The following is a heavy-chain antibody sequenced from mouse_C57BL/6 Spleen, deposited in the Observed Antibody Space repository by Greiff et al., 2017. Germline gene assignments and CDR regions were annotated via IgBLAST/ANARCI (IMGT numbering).Heavy chain of an antibody. D-gene: IGHD2-2*01. CDR1: GYAFSSSW. Sequence: VQLQQSGPELVKPGASVKISCTASGYAFSSSWMNWVKQRPGTGLEWIGRIYPGDGDPNYNGKFKGKATLTADKSASTSYMQRSSLTSEDSAVYFCADYGYASWFAYWGQGTLVTVSA. CDR3: ADYGYASWFAY. V-gene: IGHV1-82*01. J-gene: IGHJ3*01. CDR2: IYPGDGDP.